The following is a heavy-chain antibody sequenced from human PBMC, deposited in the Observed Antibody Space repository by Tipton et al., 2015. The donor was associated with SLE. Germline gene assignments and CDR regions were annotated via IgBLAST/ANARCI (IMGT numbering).Heavy chain of an antibody. CDR2: FYTSGNT. Sequence: GLVKPSETLSLTCFVSGVSISNYYWNWIRQPAGKGLEWIGRFYTSGNTHYNPSLKSRVTMSVDTSKNQFSLNLTSVTAADTAVYYCARGTSMVPGIIILYYYAMDVWGQGTTVTVSS. CDR3: ARGTSMVPGIIILYYYAMDV. CDR1: GVSISNYY. D-gene: IGHD3-10*01. V-gene: IGHV4-4*07. J-gene: IGHJ6*02.